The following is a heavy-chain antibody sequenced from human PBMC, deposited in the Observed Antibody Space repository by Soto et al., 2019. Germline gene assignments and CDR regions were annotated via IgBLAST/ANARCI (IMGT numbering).Heavy chain of an antibody. Sequence: ASVKVSCKASGYTFTSFHVHWVRQAPGQGLELMGIINPSRGTTSYAQKFQGRVTMTMDTSASTVYMEVSSLRSEDTAMNYCARDASGYYYGSFDYWGQGTLVTVSS. CDR1: GYTFTSFH. J-gene: IGHJ4*02. CDR3: ARDASGYYYGSFDY. V-gene: IGHV1-46*01. CDR2: INPSRGTT. D-gene: IGHD3-22*01.